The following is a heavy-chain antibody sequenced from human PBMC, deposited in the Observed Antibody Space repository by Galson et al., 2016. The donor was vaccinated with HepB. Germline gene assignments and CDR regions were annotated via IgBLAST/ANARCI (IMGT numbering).Heavy chain of an antibody. V-gene: IGHV3-23*01. Sequence: SLRLSCAASEFTFHSYTMGWVRQAPGKGLQWVSDITPAGDATYYAEPVTGRFTISRDNSRNTLYLQMNSLRVEDTAVYYCAKAKLVVGSAYEYWGQGTLVTVSS. D-gene: IGHD2-21*01. CDR2: ITPAGDAT. J-gene: IGHJ4*02. CDR3: AKAKLVVGSAYEY. CDR1: EFTFHSYT.